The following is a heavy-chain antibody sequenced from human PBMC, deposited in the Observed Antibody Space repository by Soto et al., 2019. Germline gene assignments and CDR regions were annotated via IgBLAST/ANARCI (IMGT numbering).Heavy chain of an antibody. CDR3: ARGFWRVDIVATYHGMDV. D-gene: IGHD5-12*01. CDR2: IYHSGST. J-gene: IGHJ6*02. Sequence: SETLSLTCAVSGGSISSGGYSWSWIRQPPGKGLEWIGYIYHSGSTYYNPSLKSRVTISVDRSKNQFSLKLSSVTAADTAVYYCARGFWRVDIVATYHGMDVWGQGTTVTVS. V-gene: IGHV4-30-2*01. CDR1: GGSISSGGYS.